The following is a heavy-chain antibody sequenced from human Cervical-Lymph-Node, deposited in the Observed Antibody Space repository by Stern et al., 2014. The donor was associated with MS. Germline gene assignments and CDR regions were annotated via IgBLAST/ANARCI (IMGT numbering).Heavy chain of an antibody. J-gene: IGHJ4*02. CDR2: IGAYNGDT. D-gene: IGHD6-19*01. CDR1: GYSFTTYG. Sequence: QLVQSGLEVKKVGASVKVSCKTSGYSFTTYGITWVRQAPGQGLEWMGWIGAYNGDTKYGQKFQDRVTITIDPSASTASMEVMTLKSDDTAVYYCARVRNGWYGPFDFWGQGTLVTVSS. CDR3: ARVRNGWYGPFDF. V-gene: IGHV1-18*01.